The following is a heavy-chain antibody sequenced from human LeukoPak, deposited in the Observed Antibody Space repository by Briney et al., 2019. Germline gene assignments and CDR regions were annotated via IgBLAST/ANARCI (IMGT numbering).Heavy chain of an antibody. V-gene: IGHV3-30*02. Sequence: GASLRLSCAASGFTFSSYGMHWVRQAPGKGLEWVAFIRSDGSNKYYVDAVKGRFTISRDNSNNTLHLQMNSLRPEDAAAYYCAKDYGDNTWFFDYWGQGTLVTVSS. J-gene: IGHJ4*02. CDR3: AKDYGDNTWFFDY. CDR2: IRSDGSNK. D-gene: IGHD2-21*02. CDR1: GFTFSSYG.